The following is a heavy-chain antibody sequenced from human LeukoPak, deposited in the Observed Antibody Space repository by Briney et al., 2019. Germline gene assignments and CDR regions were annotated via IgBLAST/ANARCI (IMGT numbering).Heavy chain of an antibody. CDR1: RGTFSPSV. Sequence: SQRVSSTASRGTFSPSVVSWVRQAPGQEGEWGGRIIPLPGIAKTTHKFHGRVTITADKSTSTAYMELSSLRSEDTAVYYCARGGYSYGSILDYWGQGTLVTVSS. J-gene: IGHJ4*02. D-gene: IGHD5-18*01. CDR2: IIPLPGIA. CDR3: ARGGYSYGSILDY. V-gene: IGHV1-69*04.